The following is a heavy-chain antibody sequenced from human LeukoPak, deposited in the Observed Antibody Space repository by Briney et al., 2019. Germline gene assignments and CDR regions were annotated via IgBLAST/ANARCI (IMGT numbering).Heavy chain of an antibody. J-gene: IGHJ4*01. D-gene: IGHD6-13*01. CDR2: INHSGST. CDR1: GGSFSGYY. CDR3: ARGIYNSSWYGFDY. V-gene: IGHV4-34*01. Sequence: ASETLSLTCAVYGGSFSGYYWTWIRQPPGKGLEWIGEINHSGSTNYNPSLKSRVTISVDTSKNQFSLKVTSVTAADTAVYYCARGIYNSSWYGFDYWGHGTLVTVSS.